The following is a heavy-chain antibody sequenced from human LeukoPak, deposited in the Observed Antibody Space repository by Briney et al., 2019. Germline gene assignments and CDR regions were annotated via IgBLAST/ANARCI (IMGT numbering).Heavy chain of an antibody. D-gene: IGHD3-10*01. J-gene: IGHJ6*02. CDR2: VSAYNGYT. CDR1: GYTFTGYY. Sequence: ASVKVSCKASGYTFTGYYMHWVRQAPGQGLEWVGWVSAYNGYTSCAQNFHGRVTMTTEATTSTAYMELGSLRSDDTAVYYCVREVTMVRGVITFYHYNGMDVWGQGTAVTVSS. V-gene: IGHV1-18*04. CDR3: VREVTMVRGVITFYHYNGMDV.